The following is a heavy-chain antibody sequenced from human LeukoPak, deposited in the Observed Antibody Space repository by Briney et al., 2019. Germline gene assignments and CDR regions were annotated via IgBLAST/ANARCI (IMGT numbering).Heavy chain of an antibody. CDR2: ITTNGAST. V-gene: IGHV3-23*01. J-gene: IGHJ4*02. Sequence: GGSLRLSCVASGFSFGSFAMSWVRQTPGKGLEWVSAITTNGASTYYADPVKGRFTISRDNSKNTLYLQMNSLRVEDTAVYYCAKEALGYFDYWGRGTLVTVPS. CDR1: GFSFGSFA. D-gene: IGHD7-27*01. CDR3: AKEALGYFDY.